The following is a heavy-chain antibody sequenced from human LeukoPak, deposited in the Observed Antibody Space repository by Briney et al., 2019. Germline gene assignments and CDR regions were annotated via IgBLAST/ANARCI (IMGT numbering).Heavy chain of an antibody. CDR1: GGSISSYY. Sequence: SETLSLTCTVSGGSISSYYWSWIRQPPGRGPEWIGYIYYSGSTNYNPSLKSRVTISVDTSKNQFSLKLSSVTAADTAAYYCARDSAVAGDYYGMDVWGQGTTVTVSS. D-gene: IGHD6-19*01. CDR3: ARDSAVAGDYYGMDV. CDR2: IYYSGST. J-gene: IGHJ6*02. V-gene: IGHV4-59*01.